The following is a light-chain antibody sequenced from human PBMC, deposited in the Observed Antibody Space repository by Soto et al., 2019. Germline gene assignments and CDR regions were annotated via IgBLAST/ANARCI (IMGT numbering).Light chain of an antibody. Sequence: QSALTQPASVSGSPGQSITISCTGTSSDVGGYNYVSWYQQHPGKPPKLMIYEVSNRPSGVSNRFSGYKSGNTASLTLSGLQAEDEADYYCSSYTSSSTRVFGGGTKLTVL. V-gene: IGLV2-14*01. CDR2: EVS. CDR1: SSDVGGYNY. J-gene: IGLJ3*02. CDR3: SSYTSSSTRV.